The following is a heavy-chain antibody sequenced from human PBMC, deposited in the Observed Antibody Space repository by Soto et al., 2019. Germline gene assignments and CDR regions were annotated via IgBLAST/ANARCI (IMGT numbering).Heavy chain of an antibody. V-gene: IGHV2-26*01. Sequence: QVTLKESGPVLVKPTETLTLTCTVSGFSLSNARMGVSWIRQPPGKALEWLAHIFSNDEKSYSTSLKSRLTSSKDTYKSQVVRTMTNMDPVDTATYYCARGAARYFDWSVNWFDPWGQGTLVTVSS. CDR2: IFSNDEK. D-gene: IGHD3-9*01. J-gene: IGHJ5*02. CDR1: GFSLSNARMG. CDR3: ARGAARYFDWSVNWFDP.